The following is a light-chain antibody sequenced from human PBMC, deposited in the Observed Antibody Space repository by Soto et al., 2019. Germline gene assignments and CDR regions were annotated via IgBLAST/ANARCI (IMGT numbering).Light chain of an antibody. V-gene: IGKV1-39*01. CDR2: AAS. CDR3: QQSYSSPYT. Sequence: DIQMTQSPSSLSASVGDRVTITCRASQSISYLNWYQQKPGKAPKLLIYAASSLQSGVPSRFSGSGSGIDFTLTISSLQPEDFATYYCQQSYSSPYTFGQGTKLEIK. J-gene: IGKJ2*01. CDR1: QSISY.